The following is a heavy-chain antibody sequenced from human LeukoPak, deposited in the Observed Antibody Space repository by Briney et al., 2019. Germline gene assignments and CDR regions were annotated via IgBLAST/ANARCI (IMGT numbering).Heavy chain of an antibody. Sequence: GGSLRLSCAASGFTFSSYAMSWVRQAPGKGLEWVSAISGSGGSTYYADSVKGRFTISRDNSKNTLYLQMNSLRAEDAAVYYCAQRGYGYGPRGAFDIWGQGTMVTVSS. CDR1: GFTFSSYA. V-gene: IGHV3-23*01. D-gene: IGHD5-18*01. CDR3: AQRGYGYGPRGAFDI. J-gene: IGHJ3*02. CDR2: ISGSGGST.